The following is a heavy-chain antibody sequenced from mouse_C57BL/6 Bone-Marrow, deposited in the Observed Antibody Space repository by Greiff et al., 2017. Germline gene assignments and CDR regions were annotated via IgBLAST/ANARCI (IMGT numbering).Heavy chain of an antibody. V-gene: IGHV5-12*01. CDR3: ARHRWLLSMDD. J-gene: IGHJ4*01. CDR2: ISNGGGST. Sequence: EVQRVESGGGLVQPGGSLKLSCAASGFTFSDYYMYWVRQTPEKRLEWVAYISNGGGSTYYPDTVKGRFTISRDNAKNTLYLQMSRLKSEDTAMYYCARHRWLLSMDDWGQGTSVTVSS. D-gene: IGHD2-3*01. CDR1: GFTFSDYY.